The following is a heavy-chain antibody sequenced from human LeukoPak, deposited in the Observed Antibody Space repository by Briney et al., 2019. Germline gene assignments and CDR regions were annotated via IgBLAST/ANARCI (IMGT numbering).Heavy chain of an antibody. V-gene: IGHV1-8*01. D-gene: IGHD2-2*01. CDR3: ARGYCSSTSCYLSYYYMDV. CDR1: GYTFTSYD. CDR2: MNPNSGNT. Sequence: GASVKVSCKASGYTFTSYDINWVRQATGQGLEWMGWMNPNSGNTGYAQKFQGRVTMTRNTSISTAYMELSSLRSEDTAVYYCARGYCSSTSCYLSYYYMDVWGKGVTVTVSS. J-gene: IGHJ6*03.